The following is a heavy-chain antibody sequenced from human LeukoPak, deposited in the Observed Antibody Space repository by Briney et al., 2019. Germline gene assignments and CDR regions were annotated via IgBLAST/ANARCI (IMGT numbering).Heavy chain of an antibody. V-gene: IGHV3-21*01. CDR1: GFTFSSYS. J-gene: IGHJ4*02. D-gene: IGHD6-19*01. Sequence: GGSLRLSCAASGFTFSSYSMNWVRQAPGKRLEWVSSISSSSSYIYYADSVKGRFTISRDNAKNSLYLQMNSLRAEDTAVYYCARDAVAVAGTFDYWGQGTLVTVSS. CDR2: ISSSSSYI. CDR3: ARDAVAVAGTFDY.